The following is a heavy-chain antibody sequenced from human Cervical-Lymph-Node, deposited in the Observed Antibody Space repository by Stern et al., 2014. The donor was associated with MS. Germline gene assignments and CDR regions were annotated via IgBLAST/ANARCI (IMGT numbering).Heavy chain of an antibody. CDR1: GGSISSGNYY. V-gene: IGHV4-31*03. J-gene: IGHJ4*02. CDR3: ARGSREVLLPRCYFDY. Sequence: QVQLVQSGPGLVKPSPTLSLTCTVSGGSISSGNYYWSWLRQHPGKGLEWIGSIYHSGSTYYNPPLKSRVTTSVDTSKNPFSLKLSSVTAADTAVYYCARGSREVLLPRCYFDYWGQGTLVTVSS. CDR2: IYHSGST.